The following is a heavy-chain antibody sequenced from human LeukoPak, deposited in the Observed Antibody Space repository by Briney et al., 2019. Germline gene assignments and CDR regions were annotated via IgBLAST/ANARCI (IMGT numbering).Heavy chain of an antibody. V-gene: IGHV3-30-3*01. CDR2: ISYDGSNK. CDR1: GFTFSSYA. Sequence: GGSLRLSCAASGFTFSSYAMSWVRQAPGKGLEWVAVISYDGSNKYYADSVKGRFTISRDNSKNTLYLQMNSLRAEDTAVYYCASSGYYYGATDYWGQGTLVTVSS. D-gene: IGHD3-22*01. CDR3: ASSGYYYGATDY. J-gene: IGHJ4*02.